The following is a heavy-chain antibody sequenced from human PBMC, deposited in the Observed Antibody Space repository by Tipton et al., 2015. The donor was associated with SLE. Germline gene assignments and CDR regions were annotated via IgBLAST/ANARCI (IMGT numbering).Heavy chain of an antibody. D-gene: IGHD3-3*01. V-gene: IGHV4-34*01. Sequence: GLVRPSETLSLTCAVYGGSFSGYYWSWIRQPPGKGLEWIGEINHSGTTNCNPSLKSRVTISVDTSKNQFSLKLSSVTAADTAVYYCARGGSKHYDFWGRQMGPHAFDIWGQETKVTVSS. J-gene: IGHJ3*02. CDR1: GGSFSGYY. CDR2: INHSGTT. CDR3: ARGGSKHYDFWGRQMGPHAFDI.